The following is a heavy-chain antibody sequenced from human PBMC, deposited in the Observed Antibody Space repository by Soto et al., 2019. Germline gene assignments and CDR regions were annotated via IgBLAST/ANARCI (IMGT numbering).Heavy chain of an antibody. D-gene: IGHD3-22*01. Sequence: ASVKVSCKASGYTFTSYAMHWVRQAPGQRLEWMGWINAGNGNTKYSQKFQGRVTITRDTSASTAYMELSSLRSEDTAVYYCARDRYYYDSSGYYSPYYYYYGMDVWGQGTTVTVSS. CDR3: ARDRYYYDSSGYYSPYYYYYGMDV. CDR1: GYTFTSYA. CDR2: INAGNGNT. J-gene: IGHJ6*02. V-gene: IGHV1-3*01.